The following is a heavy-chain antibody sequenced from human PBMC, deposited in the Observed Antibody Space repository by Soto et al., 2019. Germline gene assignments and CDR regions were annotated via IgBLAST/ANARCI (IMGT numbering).Heavy chain of an antibody. CDR2: IYYSGST. D-gene: IGHD3-10*01. CDR1: GGSISSSSFH. Sequence: PSETLSLTCTVSGGSISSSSFHWGWIRQPPGKGLEWIGSIYYSGSTNYNPSLKSRVTISVDTSKNQFSLKLSSVTAADTAVYYCARDSLLWFGEVRAFDFWGQGTMVTVSS. CDR3: ARDSLLWFGEVRAFDF. V-gene: IGHV4-39*07. J-gene: IGHJ3*01.